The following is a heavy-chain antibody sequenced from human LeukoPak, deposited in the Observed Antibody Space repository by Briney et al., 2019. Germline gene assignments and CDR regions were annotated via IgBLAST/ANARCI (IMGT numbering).Heavy chain of an antibody. Sequence: SQTLSLTCAISGDSVSSKSATWNWIRQSPSRGLEWLGRTYYRSKWYTDYAFFVKSRITINPDTSKNQFSLQLNSVTPEDTAVYYCARCDLEERLKWFGPWGQGTLVTVSS. J-gene: IGHJ5*02. CDR1: GDSVSSKSAT. CDR2: TYYRSKWYT. CDR3: ARCDLEERLKWFGP. V-gene: IGHV6-1*01. D-gene: IGHD1-26*01.